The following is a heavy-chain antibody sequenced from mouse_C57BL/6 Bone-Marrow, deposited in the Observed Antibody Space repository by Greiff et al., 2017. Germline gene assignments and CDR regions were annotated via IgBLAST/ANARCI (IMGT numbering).Heavy chain of an antibody. V-gene: IGHV1-72*01. J-gene: IGHJ3*01. CDR3: AGCSDGTSCFAY. CDR1: GYTFTSYW. D-gene: IGHD2-3*01. Sequence: QVQLQQPGAELVKPGASVKLSCKASGYTFTSYWMHWVKQRPGRGLEWIGRIDPNSGGTKYNEKFKSKATLTVDKSSITAYMQRSSLTSEDSAVYYCAGCSDGTSCFAYWGQGTLVTVSA. CDR2: IDPNSGGT.